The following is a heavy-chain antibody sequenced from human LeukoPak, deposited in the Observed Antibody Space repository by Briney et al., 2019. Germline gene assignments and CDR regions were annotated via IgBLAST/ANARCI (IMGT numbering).Heavy chain of an antibody. CDR2: INXXRGGT. J-gene: IGHJ6*03. V-gene: IGHV1-2*02. Sequence: TFTGYXXXWVXQAXGQGLXWMXXINXXRGGTNYAQKFQGRVTMTRDTSISTAYMELSRLRSDDTAVYYCARGRKAMYDFWSGYEGYMDVWGKGTTVTVSS. CDR3: ARGRKAMYDFWSGYEGYMDV. D-gene: IGHD3-3*01. CDR1: TFTGYX.